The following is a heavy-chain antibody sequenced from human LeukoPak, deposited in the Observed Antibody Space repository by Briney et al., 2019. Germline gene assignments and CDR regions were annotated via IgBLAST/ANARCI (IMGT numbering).Heavy chain of an antibody. Sequence: AVSLSLSCSASGFTFCYNHMLRVRPAQGQGLEYVLDINSSGASSYYAVSVKGRFTISRDNYKSTLYLQRSSLRGEDTAVYYWVKELIGGSYVSVVWGRGTLVTVSS. CDR1: GFTFCYNH. J-gene: IGHJ4*02. D-gene: IGHD1-26*01. CDR3: VKELIGGSYVSVV. V-gene: IGHV3-64D*06. CDR2: INSSGASS.